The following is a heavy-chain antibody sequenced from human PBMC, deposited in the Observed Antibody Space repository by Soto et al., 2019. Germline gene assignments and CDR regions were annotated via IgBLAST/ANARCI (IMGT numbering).Heavy chain of an antibody. CDR2: IYYSGST. V-gene: IGHV4-39*02. Sequence: SGTLSLTCPVSGGSISSSSYYWGWIRQPPGKGLEWIGSIYYSGSTYYNPSLKSRVTISVDTSKNHFSLKLSSVTAADTAVYYCATQEVGGSYVYTFDPWGQGTLVTAPQ. D-gene: IGHD1-26*01. J-gene: IGHJ5*02. CDR1: GGSISSSSYY. CDR3: ATQEVGGSYVYTFDP.